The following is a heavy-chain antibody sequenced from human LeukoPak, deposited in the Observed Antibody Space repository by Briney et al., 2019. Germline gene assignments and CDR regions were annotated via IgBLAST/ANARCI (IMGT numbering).Heavy chain of an antibody. CDR1: GFSFNDAW. Sequence: PGGSLRLSCAACGFSFNDAWMSWVRRAPGKGLEWVSGINDNDGSTYYADSVKGRFTISRDNSKNTLFLQMNSLRAEDTAVYYCAKATLRGSSSWYYHGMDVWGQGTTVTVSS. V-gene: IGHV3-23*01. CDR3: AKATLRGSSSWYYHGMDV. CDR2: INDNDGST. D-gene: IGHD6-13*01. J-gene: IGHJ6*02.